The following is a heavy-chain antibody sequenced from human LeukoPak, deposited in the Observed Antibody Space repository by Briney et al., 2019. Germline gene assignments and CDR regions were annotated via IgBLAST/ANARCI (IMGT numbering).Heavy chain of an antibody. J-gene: IGHJ4*02. CDR1: GFTFSSYN. Sequence: GGTLGLSCAASGFTFSSYNMNWVRQAPGKGLEWVSFITSSSSHIYYADSVKGRFTISRYNAKNSLYLQMNSLRAEDTAVYYCSDVSGSYWGQGTLVTVSS. CDR3: SDVSGSY. V-gene: IGHV3-21*01. D-gene: IGHD3-10*01. CDR2: ITSSSSHI.